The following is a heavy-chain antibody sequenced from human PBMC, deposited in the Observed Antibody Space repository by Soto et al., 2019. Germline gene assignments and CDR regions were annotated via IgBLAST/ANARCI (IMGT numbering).Heavy chain of an antibody. CDR1: GGSISSYY. J-gene: IGHJ3*02. D-gene: IGHD3-10*01. Sequence: QVQLQESGPGLVKPSETLSLTCTVSGGSISSYYWSWIRQPPGKGLEWIGYIYYSGSTNYNPSLKISVTIAVDTSKNQFSLKLSSVTAADTALYYCARRYGSAFDIWGQGTMVTVSS. V-gene: IGHV4-59*01. CDR2: IYYSGST. CDR3: ARRYGSAFDI.